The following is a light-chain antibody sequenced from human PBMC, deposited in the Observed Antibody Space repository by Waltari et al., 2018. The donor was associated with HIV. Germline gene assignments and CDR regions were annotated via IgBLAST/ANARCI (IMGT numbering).Light chain of an antibody. CDR1: SSDVGGYSY. CDR2: EVS. Sequence: SALTQPAPVSGSPGPSITISCTCTSSDVGGYSYVSWYQQHPGKPPKLTIYEVSNLPRRVSIRLSGSKSRNPAALTSSGHQGGDVPDYHCRSYTSSSTRGFGGGTKLTVL. CDR3: RSYTSSSTRG. V-gene: IGLV2-14*01. J-gene: IGLJ2*01.